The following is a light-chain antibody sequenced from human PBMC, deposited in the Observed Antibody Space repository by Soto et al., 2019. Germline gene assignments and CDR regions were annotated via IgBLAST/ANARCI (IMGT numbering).Light chain of an antibody. Sequence: EIVLTQSPGTLSLSPGERATLSCRASQSVSSSYLAWYQQKPGQAPRLLIYGASSRATGIPDRFSGSGSGTDFTLTISRLEPEDFAVYYCQQYGSSLVTFGLGIKVDIK. CDR1: QSVSSSY. V-gene: IGKV3-20*01. CDR2: GAS. CDR3: QQYGSSLVT. J-gene: IGKJ3*01.